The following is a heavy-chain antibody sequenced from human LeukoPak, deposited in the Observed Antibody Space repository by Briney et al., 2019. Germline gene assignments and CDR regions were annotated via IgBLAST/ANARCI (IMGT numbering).Heavy chain of an antibody. Sequence: PGGSLRLSCAASGFTFSSYWMSWVRQAPGKGLEWVANIKQDGSEKYYVDSVKGRFTMSRDNAKNSLYLQMNSLRAEAPAVYYGARVSPNTVTTLPHFDYWGQGTLVTVSS. CDR1: GFTFSSYW. V-gene: IGHV3-7*01. CDR3: ARVSPNTVTTLPHFDY. J-gene: IGHJ4*02. CDR2: IKQDGSEK. D-gene: IGHD4-17*01.